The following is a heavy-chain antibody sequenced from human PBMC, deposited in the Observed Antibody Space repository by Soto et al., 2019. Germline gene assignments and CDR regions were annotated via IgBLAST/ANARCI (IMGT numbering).Heavy chain of an antibody. V-gene: IGHV4-61*01. CDR1: AGSVSSGSYY. J-gene: IGHJ4*02. CDR3: ARWDLNYYFDY. Sequence: SETLSLTCTVSAGSVSSGSYYWSWIRQPPGKGLEWIGNIYYSGSTNYNPSLNSRVTISVETSKNQFSLQLRSVTAADTAMYYCARWDLNYYFDYWGQGILVTVSS. D-gene: IGHD1-7*01. CDR2: IYYSGST.